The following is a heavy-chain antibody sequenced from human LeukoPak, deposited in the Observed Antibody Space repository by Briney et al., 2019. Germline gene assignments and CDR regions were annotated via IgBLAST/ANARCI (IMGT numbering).Heavy chain of an antibody. CDR2: IYYSGTT. CDR3: ARYLVGPLVGSYYSHYMDV. D-gene: IGHD2-2*01. Sequence: SETLSLTCTVSGGSISTYYWNWIRQPPGKGLEWIGYIYYSGTTNYNPSLKSRVSMSVDTSKNQSSLKMSSVTAADTAVYYCARYLVGPLVGSYYSHYMDVWGKGTTVTISS. CDR1: GGSISTYY. V-gene: IGHV4-59*12. J-gene: IGHJ6*03.